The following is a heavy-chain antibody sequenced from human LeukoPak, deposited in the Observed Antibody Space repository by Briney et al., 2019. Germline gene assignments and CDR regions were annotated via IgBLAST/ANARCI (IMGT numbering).Heavy chain of an antibody. CDR3: AHYDYGDSPTVDYFDY. CDR1: GFTFSSYA. CDR2: ISGSGGST. D-gene: IGHD4-17*01. J-gene: IGHJ4*02. Sequence: GGSLRLSCAASGFTFSSYAMNWVRQAPGKGLEWVSSISGSGGSTYYADSVKGRFTISRDNAKNSLYLQMNSLRAEDTAVYYCAHYDYGDSPTVDYFDYWGQGTLVTVSS. V-gene: IGHV3-23*01.